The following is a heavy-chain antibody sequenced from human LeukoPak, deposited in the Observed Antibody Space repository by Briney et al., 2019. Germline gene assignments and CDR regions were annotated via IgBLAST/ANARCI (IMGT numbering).Heavy chain of an antibody. J-gene: IGHJ3*02. CDR3: AKAAYGDYAGAFDI. V-gene: IGHV3-23*01. CDR1: GFTFSTYS. CDR2: ISGRGAGK. D-gene: IGHD4-17*01. Sequence: GWSLRLSCAASGFTFSTYSMTWVRQAPGKGLKWVSSISGRGAGKFSAAPVKGRFTTSRDNSNNTLYVQMNSLRAEDTAVYYCAKAAYGDYAGAFDIWGQGTMVIVSS.